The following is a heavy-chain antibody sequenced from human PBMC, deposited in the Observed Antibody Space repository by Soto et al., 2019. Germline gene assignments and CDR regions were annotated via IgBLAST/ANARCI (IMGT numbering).Heavy chain of an antibody. CDR1: GYTFTSYA. CDR3: ARGQGPLLWFGDYPAY. D-gene: IGHD3-10*01. Sequence: QVQLVQSGAEEKKPGASVKVSCKASGYTFTSYAMHGVRQAPGQRLEWMGWINAGNGNTKYSQKFQGRVTITRDTSASTDYMELSSLRSEDTAVYYCARGQGPLLWFGDYPAYWGQGTLFTVSS. CDR2: INAGNGNT. J-gene: IGHJ4*02. V-gene: IGHV1-3*05.